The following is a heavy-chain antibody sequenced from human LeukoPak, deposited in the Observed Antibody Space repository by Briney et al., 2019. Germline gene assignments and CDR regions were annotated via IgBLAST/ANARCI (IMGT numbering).Heavy chain of an antibody. Sequence: GGSLRLSCSASGFTFSSYAMYWVRQAPGKGLEYVSAISYNGGNTYYADSVMGRFTISRDNSKNSLYLQMNSLRAEDTAVYYCVRDNPRQQGFAYWGQGTLVTVSS. V-gene: IGHV3-64*04. J-gene: IGHJ4*02. CDR1: GFTFSSYA. CDR3: VRDNPRQQGFAY. D-gene: IGHD6-13*01. CDR2: ISYNGGNT.